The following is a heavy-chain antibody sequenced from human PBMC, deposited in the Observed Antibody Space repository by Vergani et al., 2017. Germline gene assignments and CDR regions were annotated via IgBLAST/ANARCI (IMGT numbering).Heavy chain of an antibody. Sequence: QVQLVQSGAEVKKPGSSVKVSCKASGGTFSSYAISWVRQAPGQGLEWMGGIIPIFGTANYAQKFQGRVKITADESTSTAYMELSSLRSEDTAVYYCARSNPYYYDSSGLGHFDYWGQGTLVTVSS. J-gene: IGHJ4*02. CDR3: ARSNPYYYDSSGLGHFDY. CDR2: IIPIFGTA. D-gene: IGHD3-22*01. V-gene: IGHV1-69*12. CDR1: GGTFSSYA.